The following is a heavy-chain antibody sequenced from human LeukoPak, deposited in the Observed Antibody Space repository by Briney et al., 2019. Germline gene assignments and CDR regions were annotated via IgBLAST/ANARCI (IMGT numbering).Heavy chain of an antibody. Sequence: GASVKVSCKASGYSFNKYAMNWVRQVPGQGLEWMGWMNTNTGNPTYDQGFTGRFVFSLDTSVSTTYLQLSSLKAEDTAVYYCARGGYCSGGSCSSAGLSHWGQGTLVTVSS. J-gene: IGHJ4*02. CDR3: ARGGYCSGGSCSSAGLSH. D-gene: IGHD2-15*01. V-gene: IGHV7-4-1*02. CDR1: GYSFNKYA. CDR2: MNTNTGNP.